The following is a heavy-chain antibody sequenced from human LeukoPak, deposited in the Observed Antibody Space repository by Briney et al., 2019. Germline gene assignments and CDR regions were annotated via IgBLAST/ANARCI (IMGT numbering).Heavy chain of an antibody. CDR3: ARVGDRGNYFDY. V-gene: IGHV3-7*01. Sequence: GGSLRLSCAASGFTFSSYWMNWARQAPGKGLEWVASINHNGNVNYYVDSVKGRFTISRDNAKNSLYLQMNSLRAEDTAVYYCARVGDRGNYFDYWGQGTLVTVSS. J-gene: IGHJ4*02. D-gene: IGHD1-26*01. CDR2: INHNGNVN. CDR1: GFTFSSYW.